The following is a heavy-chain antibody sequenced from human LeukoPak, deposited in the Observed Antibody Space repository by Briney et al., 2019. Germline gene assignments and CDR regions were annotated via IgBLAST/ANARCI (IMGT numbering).Heavy chain of an antibody. CDR1: GFTFSSYA. D-gene: IGHD3-3*01. CDR2: ISGSGGST. V-gene: IGHV3-23*01. J-gene: IGHJ4*02. CDR3: AKEGGYDFWSGYYGSYFDY. Sequence: PGGSLRLSCAASGFTFSSYAMSWVRQAPGKGLEWVSAISGSGGSTYYADSVKGRFTISRDNSKNTLYLQMNSLRAEDTAVYYCAKEGGYDFWSGYYGSYFDYWGQGTLVTVSS.